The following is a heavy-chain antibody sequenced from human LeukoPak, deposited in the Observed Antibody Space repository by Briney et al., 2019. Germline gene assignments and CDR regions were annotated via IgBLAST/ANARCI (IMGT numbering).Heavy chain of an antibody. CDR2: INADNGDT. CDR1: GYTFTGSY. J-gene: IGHJ5*02. CDR3: ARGVYCSSTSCYGWFHP. Sequence: ASVKVSCKASGYTFTGSYIQWLRQAPGQGPEWMGWINADNGDTKYTQKFQGRVTMTRDTSISTAHMELSGLTSDDPAVYYCARGVYCSSTSCYGWFHPWGQGTPVTVSS. D-gene: IGHD2-2*01. V-gene: IGHV1-2*02.